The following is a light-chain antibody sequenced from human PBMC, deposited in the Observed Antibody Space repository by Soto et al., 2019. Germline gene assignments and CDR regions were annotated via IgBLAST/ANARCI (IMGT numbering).Light chain of an antibody. CDR1: ENIKNY. V-gene: IGKV1-39*01. CDR3: AQIYTAQWT. Sequence: DIHVTRSPSSLPASLGDRVTITCRASENIKNYLIWYQQKPGKAPKLLIYGASTLKTGVPSRFSGSGSGTDFTFTIGGLQPDDFATYYCAQIYTAQWTFGQGTTVDLK. J-gene: IGKJ1*01. CDR2: GAS.